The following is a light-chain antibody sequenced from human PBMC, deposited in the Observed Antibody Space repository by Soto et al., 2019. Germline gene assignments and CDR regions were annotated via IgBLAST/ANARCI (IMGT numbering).Light chain of an antibody. CDR1: QSVSSN. CDR3: QQYNNWPPWT. CDR2: GAS. Sequence: EVVMTQSPATLSVSPGERATLSCRASQSVSSNLAWYQQKPGQAARLLIYGASTRATGIPARFSGSGSGTGFTSAISSLQSEDFAVYYCQQYNNWPPWTFGQGTKVEIK. V-gene: IGKV3-15*01. J-gene: IGKJ1*01.